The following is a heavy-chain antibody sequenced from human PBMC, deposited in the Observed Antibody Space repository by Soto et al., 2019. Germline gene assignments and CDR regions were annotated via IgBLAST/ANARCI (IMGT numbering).Heavy chain of an antibody. V-gene: IGHV1-46*02. J-gene: IGHJ4*02. CDR1: GYTFNTYY. CDR2: IHPSGGGT. D-gene: IGHD2-21*02. CDR3: ARGGHIAVVTASFDN. Sequence: QVQLVQSGAEVRKPGASVKVSCKPSGYTFNTYYLHWLRQAPGQALEWMGVIHPSGGGTTYAQKLLGRVIVTGATSTTRVFMELSSLRSDDTAVYYCARGGHIAVVTASFDNWGQGTLVTVSS.